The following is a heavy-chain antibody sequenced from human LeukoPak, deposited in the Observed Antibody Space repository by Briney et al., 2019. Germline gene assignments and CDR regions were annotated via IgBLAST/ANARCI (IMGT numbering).Heavy chain of an antibody. J-gene: IGHJ4*02. Sequence: PSETLSLTCTVSGGSISSYYWSWIRQPPGKGLEWIGYIYYSGSTNYNPSLKSRVTISVDTSKNQFSLKLSSVTAADPAVYYCARGEMATFSHYWGQGTLVTVSS. CDR1: GGSISSYY. D-gene: IGHD5-24*01. CDR2: IYYSGST. CDR3: ARGEMATFSHY. V-gene: IGHV4-59*01.